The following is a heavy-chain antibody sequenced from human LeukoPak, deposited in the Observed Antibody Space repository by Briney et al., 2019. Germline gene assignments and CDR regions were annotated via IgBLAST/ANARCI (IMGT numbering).Heavy chain of an antibody. J-gene: IGHJ6*03. CDR2: IYYSGST. D-gene: IGHD6-19*01. CDR1: AGSISSGGYY. V-gene: IGHV4-61*08. Sequence: SETMSLTCTVSAGSISSGGYYWSWIRQHPGKGLEWIGYIYYSGSTNYNPSLKSRVTISVDTSKNQFSLKLSSVTAADTAVYYCARHVSPVAGIYYYYMDVWGKGTTVTVSS. CDR3: ARHVSPVAGIYYYYMDV.